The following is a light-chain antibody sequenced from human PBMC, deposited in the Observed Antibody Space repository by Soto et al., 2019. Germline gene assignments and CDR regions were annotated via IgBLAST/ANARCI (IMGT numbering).Light chain of an antibody. CDR2: RNN. Sequence: QSALTQPPSASETPGQRVTISCSVSSSNIGSNYVYWYQQLPGTAPKLLIYRNNQRPSGVPDRFSGSKSGTSASLAISGLRSEDEADYYCAAWDDSLSGSYVFGTGTKVTVL. CDR3: AAWDDSLSGSYV. CDR1: SSNIGSNY. J-gene: IGLJ1*01. V-gene: IGLV1-47*01.